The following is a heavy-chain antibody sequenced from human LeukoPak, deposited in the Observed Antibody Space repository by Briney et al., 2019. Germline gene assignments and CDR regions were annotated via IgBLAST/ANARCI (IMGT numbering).Heavy chain of an antibody. V-gene: IGHV3-21*01. CDR2: ISSSSSYI. CDR1: GFTFSSYS. CDR3: ARATTYRDAFDI. Sequence: GGSLRLSCAASGFTFSSYSMNWVRQAPGXXXEWVSSISSSSSYIYYADSVKGRFTISRDNAKNSLYLQMNSLRAEDTAVYYCARATTYRDAFDIWGQGTMVTVSS. J-gene: IGHJ3*02. D-gene: IGHD1-26*01.